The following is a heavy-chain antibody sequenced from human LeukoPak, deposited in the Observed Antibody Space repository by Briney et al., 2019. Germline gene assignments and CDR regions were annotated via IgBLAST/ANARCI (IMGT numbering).Heavy chain of an antibody. CDR1: GGSISSGGYS. CDR3: ASLDYGDYRRAFDI. D-gene: IGHD4-17*01. CDR2: IYYSGST. Sequence: SQTLSLTCAVSGGSISSGGYSWSWIRQPPGKGLEWIGYIYYSGSTYYNPSLKSRVTISVDTSKNQFSLKLSSVTAADTAVYYCASLDYGDYRRAFDIWGQGTMVTVSS. J-gene: IGHJ3*02. V-gene: IGHV4-30-4*07.